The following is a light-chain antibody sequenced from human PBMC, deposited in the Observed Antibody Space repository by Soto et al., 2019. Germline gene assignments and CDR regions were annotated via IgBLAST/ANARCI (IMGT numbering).Light chain of an antibody. J-gene: IGKJ4*01. CDR2: DAS. V-gene: IGKV3-11*01. CDR3: QQHSNWPLT. CDR1: QSVSSY. Sequence: EIVLTQSPATLSLSPGERATLSCRASQSVSSYVAWYQQKPGQAPRLLIYDASNRATGIPARFSGSGSWTAFSLTISSLEPEDFAVYYCQQHSNWPLTFGGGTKVEIK.